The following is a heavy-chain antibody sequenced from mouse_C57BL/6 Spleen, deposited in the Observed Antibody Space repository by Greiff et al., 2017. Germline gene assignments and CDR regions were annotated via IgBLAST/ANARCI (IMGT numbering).Heavy chain of an antibody. CDR1: GFTFSSYA. CDR3: ARGITINYFDY. V-gene: IGHV5-4*03. J-gene: IGHJ2*01. Sequence: EVKLMESGGGLVKPGGSLKLSCAASGFTFSSYAMSWVRQTPEKRLEWVATISDGGSYTYYPDNVKGRFTISRDNAKNNLYLQMSHLKSEDTAMYYCARGITINYFDYWGQGTTLTVSS. CDR2: ISDGGSYT. D-gene: IGHD1-1*02.